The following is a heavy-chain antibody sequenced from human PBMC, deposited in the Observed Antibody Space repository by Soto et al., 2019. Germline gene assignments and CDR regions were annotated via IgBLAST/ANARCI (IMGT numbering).Heavy chain of an antibody. CDR3: ARESAGTYYFDY. D-gene: IGHD6-19*01. V-gene: IGHV6-1*01. CDR2: AYYRSKWYN. J-gene: IGHJ4*02. CDR1: GDSVSSNIAA. Sequence: SQTLSLTCAISGDSVSSNIAAWNWIRRSPSRGLEWLGRAYYRSKWYNDYAVSVKSRITINPDTTKNQISLQVNSVAPEDTAVYYCARESAGTYYFDYWGQGSMVTVSS.